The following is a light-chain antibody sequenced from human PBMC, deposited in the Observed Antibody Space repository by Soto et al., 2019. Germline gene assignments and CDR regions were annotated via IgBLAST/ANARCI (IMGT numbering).Light chain of an antibody. CDR1: QDISDV. Sequence: DIQMTQSPSALSASVGDRVTITCQASQDISDVLNWYQQQPGKAPKVLIYDASKLQTGVPSRFSGRGSGKYFTFTISSLQPDDSGTYYCQQFYDLPITFGQGTRLEMK. V-gene: IGKV1-33*01. CDR2: DAS. J-gene: IGKJ5*01. CDR3: QQFYDLPIT.